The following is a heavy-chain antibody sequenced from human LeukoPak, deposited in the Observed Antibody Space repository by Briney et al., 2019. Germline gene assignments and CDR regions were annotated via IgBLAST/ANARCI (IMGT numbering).Heavy chain of an antibody. J-gene: IGHJ4*02. V-gene: IGHV4-39*07. CDR3: ARLGEYSYKD. D-gene: IGHD5-18*01. CDR2: IYHTGST. CDR1: GESISTTNYY. Sequence: SETLSLTCSVSGESISTTNYYWTWIRQPAGKGLEWIGNIYHTGSTYYNPSLKSRVTISVDTSKNQFSLKLSSVTAADTAVYYCARLGEYSYKDWGQGTLVTVSS.